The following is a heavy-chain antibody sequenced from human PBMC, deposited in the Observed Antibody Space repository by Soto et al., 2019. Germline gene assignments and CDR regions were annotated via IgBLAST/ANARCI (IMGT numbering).Heavy chain of an antibody. Sequence: WGSLRLSCAASGFSFSTSCIAWVRQPPGKGLEWVSAISPSASDTLYADSVKGRFTISRDNSQNTLFLQMTSLRADDTAVYYCAKGGYPFAYNWGQGALVTVS. CDR1: GFSFSTSC. J-gene: IGHJ4*02. CDR2: ISPSASDT. V-gene: IGHV3-23*01. D-gene: IGHD5-18*01. CDR3: AKGGYPFAYN.